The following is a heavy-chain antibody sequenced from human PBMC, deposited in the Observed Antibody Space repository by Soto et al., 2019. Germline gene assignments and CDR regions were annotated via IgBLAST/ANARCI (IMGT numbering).Heavy chain of an antibody. CDR3: ARAAADSGDAFGI. D-gene: IGHD2-15*01. V-gene: IGHV4-31*03. CDR2: IYYSGNT. CDR1: GGSTSSGGYY. Sequence: TLSLTCTVSGGSTSSGGYYWTWIRQHPVRGLEWIAYIYYSGNTFYNPSLKSRLTISLDTSKNQFSLTLTSVTAADTAVYYCARAAADSGDAFGICGQGTMVTVSS. J-gene: IGHJ3*02.